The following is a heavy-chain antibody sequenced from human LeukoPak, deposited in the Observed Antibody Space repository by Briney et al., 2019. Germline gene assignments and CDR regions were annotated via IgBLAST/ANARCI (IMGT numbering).Heavy chain of an antibody. CDR2: MNPNSGNT. J-gene: IGHJ6*03. D-gene: IGHD3-3*01. CDR1: GYTLTSYD. V-gene: IGHV1-8*03. Sequence: ASVKLSCNASGYTLTSYDFNWMRQATAQGIELMGCMNPNSGNTSYAQTFHGRVTTTRKTSISTPYMQLSSLRSEDTAVYYCERGATDYDFWSGYWDYYYYMDVWGKGTTVTVSS. CDR3: ERGATDYDFWSGYWDYYYYMDV.